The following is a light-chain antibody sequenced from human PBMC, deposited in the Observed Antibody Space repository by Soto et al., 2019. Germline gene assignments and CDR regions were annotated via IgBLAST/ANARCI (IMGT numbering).Light chain of an antibody. CDR1: SSNIGAGYD. J-gene: IGLJ2*01. V-gene: IGLV1-40*01. Sequence: QPVLTQPPSVSGAPGQRVTISCTGSSSNIGAGYDVHWYQQLPGTAPKLLIYGNSNRPSGVPDRFSGSKSGTSASLAITGLQAEDEADYYCQSYDSSLLYVVFGGGTQLTVL. CDR2: GNS. CDR3: QSYDSSLLYVV.